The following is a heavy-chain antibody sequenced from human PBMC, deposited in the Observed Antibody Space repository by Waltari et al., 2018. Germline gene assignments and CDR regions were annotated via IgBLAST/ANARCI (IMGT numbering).Heavy chain of an antibody. Sequence: EVQLVESGGGLVQPGGSLRLSCAALGFTFSSYWMRWVRQAPGKGLEWVANIKQDGSEKYYVDSVKGRFTISRDNAKNSLYLQMNSLRAEDTAVYYCARDAEARDAFDPWGQGTLVTVSS. CDR3: ARDAEARDAFDP. V-gene: IGHV3-7*01. CDR1: GFTFSSYW. CDR2: IKQDGSEK. J-gene: IGHJ5*02.